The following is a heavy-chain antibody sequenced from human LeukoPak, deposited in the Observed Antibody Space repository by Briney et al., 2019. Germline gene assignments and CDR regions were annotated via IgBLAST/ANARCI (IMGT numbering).Heavy chain of an antibody. CDR2: IIPIFGTA. CDR1: GGTFSSYA. CDR3: ARGGRDGYKLEFDY. V-gene: IGHV1-69*13. D-gene: IGHD5-24*01. J-gene: IGHJ4*02. Sequence: SVKVSCKASGGTFSSYAISWVRQAPGQGLEWMGGIIPIFGTANYAQKFQGRVTITADESTSTAYMELSSLRSEDTAVYYCARGGRDGYKLEFDYWGQGTLVTVSS.